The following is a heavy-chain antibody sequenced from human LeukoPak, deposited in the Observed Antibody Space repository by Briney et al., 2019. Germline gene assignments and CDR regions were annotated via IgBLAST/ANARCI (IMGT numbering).Heavy chain of an antibody. CDR2: IYHSGST. CDR3: ARENREVLNWFDP. CDR1: GGSISSSNW. D-gene: IGHD2/OR15-2a*01. V-gene: IGHV4-4*02. Sequence: SETLSLTCAVSGGSISSSNWWTWVRQPPGKGLEWIGEIYHSGSTNYNPSLKSRVTISVDTSKNQFSLKLSSVTAADTAVYYCARENREVLNWFDPWGQGTLVTVSS. J-gene: IGHJ5*02.